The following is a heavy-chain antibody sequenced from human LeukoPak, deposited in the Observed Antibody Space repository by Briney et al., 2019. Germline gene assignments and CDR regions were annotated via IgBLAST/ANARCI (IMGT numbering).Heavy chain of an antibody. D-gene: IGHD5-18*01. V-gene: IGHV3-21*01. CDR1: GFTFSSYS. J-gene: IGHJ6*03. CDR2: ISSSSSYI. Sequence: GGSLRLSCAASGFTFSSYSMNWVRQAPGKGLEWVSSISSSSSYIYYADSVKGRFTISRDNAKNSLYLQMNSLRAEDTAVYSCARDSYGHPYYYYYYMDVWGKGTTVTVSS. CDR3: ARDSYGHPYYYYYYMDV.